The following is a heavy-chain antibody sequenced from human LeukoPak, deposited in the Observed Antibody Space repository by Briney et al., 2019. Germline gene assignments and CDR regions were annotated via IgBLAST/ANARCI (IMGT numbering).Heavy chain of an antibody. CDR3: ARDPSGAFDI. J-gene: IGHJ3*02. V-gene: IGHV4-39*01. CDR2: IYYSGST. Sequence: SETLSLTCTVSGGSISSGSYYWGWIRQPPGKGLEWIGSIYYSGSTYYNPSLKSRVTISVDTSKNQFSLKLSSVTAADTAVYYCARDPSGAFDIWGQGTMVTVSS. CDR1: GGSISSGSYY.